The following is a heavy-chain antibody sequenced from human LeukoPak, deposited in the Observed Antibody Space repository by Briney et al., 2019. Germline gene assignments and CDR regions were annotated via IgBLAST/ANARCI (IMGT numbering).Heavy chain of an antibody. CDR2: ISSSGSTK. J-gene: IGHJ3*02. Sequence: GGSLRLSCAASGFTFSSYEMNWVRQAPGKGLEWVSYISSSGSTKYYADSVKGRFTISRDNAKNSLYLQMNSLRAEDTAVYYCAIQIAFDIWGQGTMVTVSS. CDR3: AIQIAFDI. V-gene: IGHV3-48*03. CDR1: GFTFSSYE.